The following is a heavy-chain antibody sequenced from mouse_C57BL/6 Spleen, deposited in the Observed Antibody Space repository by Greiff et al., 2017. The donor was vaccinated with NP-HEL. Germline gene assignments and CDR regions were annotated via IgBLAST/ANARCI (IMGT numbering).Heavy chain of an antibody. D-gene: IGHD4-1*01. Sequence: EVKVVESGAELVRPGASVKLSCTASGFHIKDDYMHWVKQRPEQGLEWIGWIDPENGDTEYASKFQGKATITADTSSNTAYLQLSSLTSEDTAVYYCTTATGTGFAYWGQGTLVTVSA. CDR1: GFHIKDDY. CDR3: TTATGTGFAY. CDR2: IDPENGDT. V-gene: IGHV14-4*01. J-gene: IGHJ3*01.